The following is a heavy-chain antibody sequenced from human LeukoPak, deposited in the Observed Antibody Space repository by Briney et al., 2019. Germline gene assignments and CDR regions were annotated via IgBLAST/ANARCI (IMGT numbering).Heavy chain of an antibody. Sequence: GGSLRLSCAASGFTFSSYSMNWVRQAPGKGLEWVSYISSRSSTMYYADSVKGRFTISRDNAKNSLYLLMNGLRVEVTAVYYLARVQGGSYQDWQVAFEIWGQGTMVTVSS. CDR1: GFTFSSYS. J-gene: IGHJ3*02. D-gene: IGHD1-26*01. CDR2: ISSRSSTM. V-gene: IGHV3-48*01. CDR3: ARVQGGSYQDWQVAFEI.